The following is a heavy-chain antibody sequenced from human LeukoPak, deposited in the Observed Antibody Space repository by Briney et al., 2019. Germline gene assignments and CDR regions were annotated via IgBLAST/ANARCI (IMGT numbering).Heavy chain of an antibody. D-gene: IGHD3-10*01. J-gene: IGHJ6*03. Sequence: ASVKVSCKASGHTFTVYYIHWVRQAPGQGLERMGWITLNSGDTKYAQKFQGRVTMTRDTSISTAYMELSRLSSDDTAVYYCARGVTGIYYYYYMDTWGKGTTVTVSS. CDR3: ARGVTGIYYYYYMDT. CDR1: GHTFTVYY. V-gene: IGHV1-2*02. CDR2: ITLNSGDT.